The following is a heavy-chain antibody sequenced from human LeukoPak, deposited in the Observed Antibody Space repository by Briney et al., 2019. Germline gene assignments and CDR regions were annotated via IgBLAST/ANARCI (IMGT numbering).Heavy chain of an antibody. CDR1: GFTFSSYE. V-gene: IGHV3-48*03. D-gene: IGHD6-13*01. Sequence: PGGPLRLSCAASGFTFSSYEMNWVRQAPGKGLEWVSYISSSGNSIYYADSVEGRFTISRDNAKKSLYLQMNSLRAEDSAVYYCARESTSTSCSDYWGQGTLVTVSS. CDR2: ISSSGNSI. J-gene: IGHJ4*02. CDR3: ARESTSTSCSDY.